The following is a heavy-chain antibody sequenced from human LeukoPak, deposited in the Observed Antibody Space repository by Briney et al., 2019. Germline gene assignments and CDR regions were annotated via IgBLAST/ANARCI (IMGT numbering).Heavy chain of an antibody. V-gene: IGHV3-64*01. CDR1: GFTFSSYA. J-gene: IGHJ3*01. D-gene: IGHD2-15*01. Sequence: GGSLRLSCAASGFTFSSYAMHWVRQAPGKGLEYVSAISSNGGSTYYANSVKGRFTISRDDSKNTLYLQMNSLRAEDTAMYYCAREGDAEEDTETYVGGLDVWGQGTMVTVSS. CDR2: ISSNGGST. CDR3: AREGDAEEDTETYVGGLDV.